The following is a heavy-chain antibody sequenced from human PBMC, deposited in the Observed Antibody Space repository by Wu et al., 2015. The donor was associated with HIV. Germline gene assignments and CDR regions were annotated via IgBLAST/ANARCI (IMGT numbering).Heavy chain of an antibody. CDR3: ARPSGDYGDFYYSYYMDV. D-gene: IGHD4-17*01. Sequence: QVQLMQSGAEVKKPGSSVKVSCTTSGGTFNTYAITWVRQAPGQGLEWMGGIIPIFGTSNYAQKFQGRVTITADESTSTAYMELSSLRSEDTAVYYCARPSGDYGDFYYSYYMDVWGKGTTVTVSS. CDR2: IIPIFGTS. J-gene: IGHJ6*03. V-gene: IGHV1-69*12. CDR1: GGTFNTYA.